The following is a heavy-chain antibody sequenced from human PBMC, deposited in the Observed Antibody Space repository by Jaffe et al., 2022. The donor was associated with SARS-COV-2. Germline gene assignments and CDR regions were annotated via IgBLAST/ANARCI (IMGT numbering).Heavy chain of an antibody. J-gene: IGHJ4*02. CDR1: GFTFDDYA. Sequence: EVQLVESGGVVVQPGGSLRLSCAASGFTFDDYAMHWVRQAPGKGLEWVSLISWDGGSTYYADSVKGRFTISRDNSKNSLYLQMNSLRAEDTALYYCAKDRGYYYGSGSYIDYWGQGTLVTVSS. CDR3: AKDRGYYYGSGSYIDY. CDR2: ISWDGGST. D-gene: IGHD3-10*01. V-gene: IGHV3-43D*03.